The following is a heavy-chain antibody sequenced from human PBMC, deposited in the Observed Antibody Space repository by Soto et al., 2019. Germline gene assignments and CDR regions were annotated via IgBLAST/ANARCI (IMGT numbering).Heavy chain of an antibody. D-gene: IGHD3-10*02. CDR3: AKEGGTASTPYVAH. V-gene: IGHV3-23*01. CDR1: GFTFNNYA. CDR2: ITGSGDTT. Sequence: PWWSLRLCCAASGFTFNNYAMSWFRQVPGKGLEWVSAITGSGDTTFYADSAKGRFTIYRDNSRNTLYLQMASLRAEDTAIFYCAKEGGTASTPYVAHWGQGTLVTVSS. J-gene: IGHJ4*02.